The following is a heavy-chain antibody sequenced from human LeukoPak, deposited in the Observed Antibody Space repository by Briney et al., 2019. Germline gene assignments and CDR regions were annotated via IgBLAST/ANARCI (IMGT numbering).Heavy chain of an antibody. V-gene: IGHV1-2*02. J-gene: IGHJ4*02. CDR2: INPNSGGT. D-gene: IGHD3-3*01. CDR3: ARDLERYYDLEGRSGY. Sequence: ASVKVSCKASGYTFTGYYMHWVRQAPGQGLEWMGWINPNSGGTNYAQKFQGRVTMTTDTLATTAYVELRSLRSDDTAVYYCARDLERYYDLEGRSGYWGQGTLVTVSS. CDR1: GYTFTGYY.